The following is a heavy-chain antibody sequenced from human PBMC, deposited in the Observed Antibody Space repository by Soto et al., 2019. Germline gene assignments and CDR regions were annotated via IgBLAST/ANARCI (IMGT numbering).Heavy chain of an antibody. Sequence: GGSLRLSCAASGLTFSDSAIHWVRQASGKGLEWVGRIRSKTNNYATTYAASVKGRFTISRDDSKNTAYLQMNSLKTEDTAMYYCAALPSDSSGYNFRDYGLDVWGQGTTVTVSS. D-gene: IGHD3-22*01. V-gene: IGHV3-73*01. CDR3: AALPSDSSGYNFRDYGLDV. J-gene: IGHJ6*02. CDR1: GLTFSDSA. CDR2: IRSKTNNYAT.